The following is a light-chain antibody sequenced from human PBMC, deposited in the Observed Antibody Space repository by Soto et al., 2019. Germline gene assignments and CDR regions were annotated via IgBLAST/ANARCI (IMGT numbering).Light chain of an antibody. CDR1: SSNIGSYT. CDR2: SNN. J-gene: IGLJ2*01. V-gene: IGLV1-44*01. CDR3: AAWDDSLNGVV. Sequence: QPVLTQPPSASGTPGQRVTISCSGSSSNIGSYTVNWYQQLPGTAPKLLIYSNNQRPSGVPDRFSGSKSGTSVSLAISGLQSEDEADYYCAAWDDSLNGVVFGGGTKLNVL.